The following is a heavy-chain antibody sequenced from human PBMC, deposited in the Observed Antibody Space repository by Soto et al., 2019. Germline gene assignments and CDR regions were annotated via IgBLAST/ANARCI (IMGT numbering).Heavy chain of an antibody. CDR2: IWYDGSNK. Sequence: QVQLVESGGGVVQPGRSLRLSCAASGFTFSSYGMHWVRQAPGKGLEWVAVIWYDGSNKYYADSVKGRFTISRDNSKNTLYLQMNSLRAEDTAVYYCAREKGEQQLVLEPFDYWGQGTLVTVSS. V-gene: IGHV3-33*01. CDR1: GFTFSSYG. J-gene: IGHJ4*02. CDR3: AREKGEQQLVLEPFDY. D-gene: IGHD6-13*01.